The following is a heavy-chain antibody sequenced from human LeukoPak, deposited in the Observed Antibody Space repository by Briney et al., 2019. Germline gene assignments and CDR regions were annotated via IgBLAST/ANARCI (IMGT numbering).Heavy chain of an antibody. CDR3: ARDGTYYDFWSGYSGFDY. Sequence: GGSLRLSCAASGFTFSSYAMSWVRQAPGKGLEWVSAISGSGGSTYYADSVKGRFTISRDNAKNSLYLQMNSLRAEDTAVYYCARDGTYYDFWSGYSGFDYWGQGTLVTVSS. D-gene: IGHD3-3*01. J-gene: IGHJ4*02. CDR1: GFTFSSYA. CDR2: ISGSGGST. V-gene: IGHV3-23*01.